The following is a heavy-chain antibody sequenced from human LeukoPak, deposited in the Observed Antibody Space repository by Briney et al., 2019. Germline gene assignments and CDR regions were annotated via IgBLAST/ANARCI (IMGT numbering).Heavy chain of an antibody. CDR3: ARVGTIFGVVIHDY. V-gene: IGHV4-34*01. CDR1: GGSFSGYY. CDR2: INHSGST. Sequence: SETLSLTCAVYGGSFSGYYWSWIRQPPGKGLEWIGEINHSGSTNYNPSLKSRVTISVDTSKNQFSLKLSSVTAADTAVYYCARVGTIFGVVIHDYWGQGTLVTVSS. J-gene: IGHJ4*02. D-gene: IGHD3-3*01.